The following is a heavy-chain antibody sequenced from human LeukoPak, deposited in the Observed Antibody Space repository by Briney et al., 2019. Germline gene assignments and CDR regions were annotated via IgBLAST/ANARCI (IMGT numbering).Heavy chain of an antibody. CDR3: ARDTGRGVALYGMDV. Sequence: GGSLRLSCAASGFTFSSYRMHWVRQAPGKGLEWVAVIWYDGSNKYYADSVKGRFTISRDNSKNTLYLQMNSLRAEDTAVYYCARDTGRGVALYGMDVWGKGTKVTVSS. J-gene: IGHJ6*04. CDR2: IWYDGSNK. V-gene: IGHV3-33*01. CDR1: GFTFSSYR. D-gene: IGHD3-10*01.